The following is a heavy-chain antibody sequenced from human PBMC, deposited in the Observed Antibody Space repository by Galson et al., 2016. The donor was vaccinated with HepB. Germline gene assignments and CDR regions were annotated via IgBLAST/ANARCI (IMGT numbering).Heavy chain of an antibody. CDR2: INTGSDNT. CDR1: GYTFTNYA. D-gene: IGHD2-2*01. Sequence: SVKVSCKASGYTFTNYAVHWVRQAPGQRLEWMGWINTGSDNTKYSQNFQGRVTIMRDTSASTAYMELSSLRSEDTAVYYCAREGRGGCSSTTCYFGGMDVWGQGTTVTVSS. V-gene: IGHV1-3*04. J-gene: IGHJ6*02. CDR3: AREGRGGCSSTTCYFGGMDV.